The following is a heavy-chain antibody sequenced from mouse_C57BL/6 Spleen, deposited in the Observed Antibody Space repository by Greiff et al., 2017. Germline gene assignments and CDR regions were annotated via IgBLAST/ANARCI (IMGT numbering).Heavy chain of an antibody. CDR3: AREKDGSSPYYAMDY. Sequence: QVQLQQSGPELVKPGASVKISCKASGYAFSSSWMNWVKQRPGKGLEWIGRIYPGDGDTNYNGKFKGKATLTADKSSSTAYMQLSSLTSEDSAVYFCAREKDGSSPYYAMDYWGQGTSVTVSS. CDR1: GYAFSSSW. D-gene: IGHD1-1*01. CDR2: IYPGDGDT. J-gene: IGHJ4*01. V-gene: IGHV1-82*01.